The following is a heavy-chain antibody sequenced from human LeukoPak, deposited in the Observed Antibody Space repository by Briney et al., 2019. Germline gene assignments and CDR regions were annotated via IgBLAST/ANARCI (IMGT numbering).Heavy chain of an antibody. V-gene: IGHV1-46*01. CDR3: ARGTGIAAAVTSLFQY. CDR2: INPSGGTT. Sequence: ASVKVSCKASGYTFTSYYMHWVRQAPGQGLEWMGVINPSGGTTSYAQKFRGRVTMTRDTSTSTLYMELSSLRSEDTAVYYCARGTGIAAAVTSLFQYWGQGTLVTVSS. CDR1: GYTFTSYY. D-gene: IGHD6-13*01. J-gene: IGHJ1*01.